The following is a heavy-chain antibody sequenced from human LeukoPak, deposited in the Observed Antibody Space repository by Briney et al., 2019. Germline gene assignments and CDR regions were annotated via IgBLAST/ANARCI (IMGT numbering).Heavy chain of an antibody. D-gene: IGHD4-17*01. Sequence: GRSLRLSCAASGFTFSSYGMHWVRQAPGKGLEWVAVISYDGSNKYYADSVKGRFTISRDNSKSTLYLQMNSLRAEDTAVYYCANLYGDYVGYYYYGMDVWGQGTTVTVSS. CDR3: ANLYGDYVGYYYYGMDV. CDR1: GFTFSSYG. CDR2: ISYDGSNK. J-gene: IGHJ6*02. V-gene: IGHV3-30*18.